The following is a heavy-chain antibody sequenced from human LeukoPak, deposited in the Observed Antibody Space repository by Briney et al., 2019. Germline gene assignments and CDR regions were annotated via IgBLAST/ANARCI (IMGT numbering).Heavy chain of an antibody. Sequence: SGGSLRLSCAASGFTFSTYWMSWVRQAPGEGLEWVANIKADGSVRFYVDSVEGRFTIFRDNAKNSLYLQMSNLRAEDTAVYFCARGGGLDVWGQGATVTVSS. V-gene: IGHV3-7*03. D-gene: IGHD3-16*01. CDR3: ARGGGLDV. CDR2: IKADGSVR. CDR1: GFTFSTYW. J-gene: IGHJ6*02.